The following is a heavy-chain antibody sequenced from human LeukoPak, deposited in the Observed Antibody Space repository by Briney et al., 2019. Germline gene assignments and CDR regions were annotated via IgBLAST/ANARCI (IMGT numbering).Heavy chain of an antibody. CDR1: GFTFSNYA. V-gene: IGHV3-30*02. J-gene: IGHJ4*02. Sequence: PGGSLRLSCAASGFTFSNYAMHWVRQAPGKGLEWVAFKRHDGSNIYYADSVKGRFTISRDNSKNTLYLQMNSLRAEDTAVYYCAREYGVPAAINGPFDYWGQGTLVTVSS. CDR2: KRHDGSNI. D-gene: IGHD2-2*02. CDR3: AREYGVPAAINGPFDY.